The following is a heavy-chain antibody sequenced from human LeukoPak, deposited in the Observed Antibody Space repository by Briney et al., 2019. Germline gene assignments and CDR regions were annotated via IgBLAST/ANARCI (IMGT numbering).Heavy chain of an antibody. J-gene: IGHJ4*02. CDR2: IKQDGSEK. CDR3: ARDYHDDTASLFDY. D-gene: IGHD5-18*01. V-gene: IGHV3-7*01. Sequence: HTGGSLRLSCAASGFTFSSYWMSWVRQAPGKGLEWVANIKQDGSEKYYVDSVKGRFTISRDNAKNSLYLQMNSLRAEDTAVYYCARDYHDDTASLFDYWGQGTLGTVSS. CDR1: GFTFSSYW.